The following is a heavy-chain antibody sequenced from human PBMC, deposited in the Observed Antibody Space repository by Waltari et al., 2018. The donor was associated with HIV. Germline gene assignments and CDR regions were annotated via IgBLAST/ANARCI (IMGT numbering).Heavy chain of an antibody. J-gene: IGHJ4*02. CDR1: GGSISGGFSF. D-gene: IGHD3-16*01. V-gene: IGHV4-39*02. CDR3: VAGPDSANSYFPSGGCF. CDR2: LYYIGST. Sequence: QLQLQESGPRLVKPLETLSLTCTVSGGSISGGFSFWGWIRQSPGKGLQWIGNLYYIGSTYYNPSLKGRVTITEDTSKNHFSLRLTSVTAADTAIYYCVAGPDSANSYFPSGGCFWGQGSLVSVSS.